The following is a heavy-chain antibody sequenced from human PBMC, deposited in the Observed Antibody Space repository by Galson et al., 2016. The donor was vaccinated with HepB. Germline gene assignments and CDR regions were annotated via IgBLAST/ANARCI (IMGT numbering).Heavy chain of an antibody. V-gene: IGHV3-21*01. CDR3: TRAYVGKARRGTYWYSDL. J-gene: IGHJ2*01. CDR2: ITSSSNYI. Sequence: SLRLSCAASGFTFNSYNMNWVRQAPGKGLEWVSSITSSSNYIYYADSVRGRFTISRDNAKNSLHLQMNSLRAEDTAVYYCTRAYVGKARRGTYWYSDLWGRGTLVTVSS. D-gene: IGHD4-23*01. CDR1: GFTFNSYN.